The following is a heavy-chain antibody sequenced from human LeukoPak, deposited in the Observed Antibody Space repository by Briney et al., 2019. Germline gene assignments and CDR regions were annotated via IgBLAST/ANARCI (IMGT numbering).Heavy chain of an antibody. D-gene: IGHD2-2*01. CDR3: ARHEGYCSSTSCYYPFY. J-gene: IGHJ4*02. Sequence: GESLKISXKGSGYSFTSYWIGWVRQMPGKGREWMGIIYPGDSDTRYSPSFQGQVTISADKSISTAYLQWSSLKASDTAMYYCARHEGYCSSTSCYYPFYWGQGTLVTVSS. V-gene: IGHV5-51*01. CDR1: GYSFTSYW. CDR2: IYPGDSDT.